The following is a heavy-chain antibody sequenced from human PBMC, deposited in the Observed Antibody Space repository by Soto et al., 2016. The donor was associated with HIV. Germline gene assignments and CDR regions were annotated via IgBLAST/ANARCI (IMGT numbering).Heavy chain of an antibody. J-gene: IGHJ6*01. CDR2: INSDGTNR. V-gene: IGHV3-74*01. CDR3: TRDHVGESVGMDV. D-gene: IGHD4-17*01. Sequence: EVQMVQSGGGVVQPWGSLRLSCAASGFTLKNYWMHWVRQVPGKGLMWVSRINSDGTNRNYADFVKGRFTISRDNGKNTVDLEMHRLTDDDSGIYYCTRDHVGESVGMDVWGPRDHGHRLL. CDR1: GFTLKNYW.